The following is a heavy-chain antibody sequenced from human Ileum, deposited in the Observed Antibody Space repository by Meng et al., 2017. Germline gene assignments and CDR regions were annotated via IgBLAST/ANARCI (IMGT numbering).Heavy chain of an antibody. CDR2: INHSGST. V-gene: IGHV4-34*01. J-gene: IGHJ5*02. CDR1: GGSFSGYY. CDR3: ARGGPWFDP. Sequence: QGQLQQWGAGLLKPSETLSPTCAVYGGSFSGYYWSWIRQPPGKGLEWIGEINHSGSTNYNPSLKSRVTISVDTSKNQFSLKLSSVTAADTVVYYCARGGPWFDPWGQGTLVTVSS.